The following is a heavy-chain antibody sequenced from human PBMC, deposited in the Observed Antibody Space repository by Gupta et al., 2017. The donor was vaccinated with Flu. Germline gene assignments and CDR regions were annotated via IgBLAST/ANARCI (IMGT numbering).Heavy chain of an antibody. Sequence: YDLGWIRQPPGKGLEWIGTIYYSRTTYYNPSLKSRVTISGDTSKNQFSLYLSSVTAADTAVYYCARLGYCTTTSCHGGVDYWGQGTLVTVSS. CDR2: IYYSRTT. J-gene: IGHJ4*02. D-gene: IGHD2-2*01. CDR1: YD. CDR3: ARLGYCTTTSCHGGVDY. V-gene: IGHV4-39*01.